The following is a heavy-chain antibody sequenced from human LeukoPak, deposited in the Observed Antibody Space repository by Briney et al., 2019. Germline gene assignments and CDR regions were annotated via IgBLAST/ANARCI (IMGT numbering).Heavy chain of an antibody. V-gene: IGHV4-59*01. Sequence: SETLSLTCAVYGGSFSGYYWSWIRQPPGKGLEWIGYIYYSGSTNYNPSLKSRVTISVDTSKNQFSLKLSSVTAADTAVYYCARNGDPYYFDYWGQGTLVTVSS. J-gene: IGHJ4*02. CDR3: ARNGDPYYFDY. CDR1: GGSFSGYY. CDR2: IYYSGST. D-gene: IGHD4-17*01.